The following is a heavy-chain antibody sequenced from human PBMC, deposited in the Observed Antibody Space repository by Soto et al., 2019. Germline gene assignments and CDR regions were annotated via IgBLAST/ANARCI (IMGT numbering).Heavy chain of an antibody. Sequence: SETLSLTCTVSGGSISSTSYYWSWIRQPPGKGLEWIGTFYYNGRAFLNPSLGSRVTISVDTFSLKLSSVTAADTAVYYCVGGEVQHLEKYDYWGRGTLVTVSS. V-gene: IGHV4-39*02. J-gene: IGHJ4*02. CDR3: VGGEVQHLEKYDY. CDR2: FYYNGRA. D-gene: IGHD3-16*01. CDR1: GGSISSTSYY.